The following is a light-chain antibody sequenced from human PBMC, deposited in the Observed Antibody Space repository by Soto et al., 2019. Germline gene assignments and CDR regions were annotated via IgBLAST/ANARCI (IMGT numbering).Light chain of an antibody. CDR2: EVS. CDR3: NSYTGSGIV. J-gene: IGLJ1*01. Sequence: QSALTQPASVSGSPGQSITISCTGTSSDVGGYNYVSWYQHHPGKAPKLMIYEVSNRPSGVSYRFSGSKSGNTASLTISGLQAEDEADYYCNSYTGSGIVFGTGTKGTVL. CDR1: SSDVGGYNY. V-gene: IGLV2-14*01.